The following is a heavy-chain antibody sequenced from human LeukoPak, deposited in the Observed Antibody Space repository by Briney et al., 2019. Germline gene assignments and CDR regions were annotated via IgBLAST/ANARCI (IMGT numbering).Heavy chain of an antibody. V-gene: IGHV1-24*01. CDR2: FDPEDGET. CDR1: GYTLTELS. Sequence: ASVKVSCKVSGYTLTELSMHWVRQAPGKGLEWMGGFDPEDGETIYAQKFQGRVTMTEDTSTDTAYMELSSLRSEDTAVYYCATGWYQLLIFDYWGQGTLDTVSS. CDR3: ATGWYQLLIFDY. D-gene: IGHD2-2*01. J-gene: IGHJ4*02.